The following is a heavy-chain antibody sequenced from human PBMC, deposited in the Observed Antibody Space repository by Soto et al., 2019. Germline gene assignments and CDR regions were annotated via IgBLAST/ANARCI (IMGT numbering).Heavy chain of an antibody. V-gene: IGHV1-8*01. CDR2: MNPNSGNT. CDR3: ARPLSYDSSGYYYDYYHYGMDV. CDR1: GYTFTNYD. J-gene: IGHJ6*02. D-gene: IGHD3-22*01. Sequence: QVQLVQSGAEVKQPGASVNVSCKASGYTFTNYDINWVRQATGQGLEWMGWMNPNSGNTGYAQKFQGRVTMTRKTSISTAYMELSSLRSEDTAVYYCARPLSYDSSGYYYDYYHYGMDVWGQGTTVTVSS.